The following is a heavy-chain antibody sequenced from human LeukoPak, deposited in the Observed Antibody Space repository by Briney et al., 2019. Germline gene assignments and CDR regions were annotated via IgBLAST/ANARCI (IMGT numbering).Heavy chain of an antibody. CDR1: GFTFSRYG. CDR2: ILYDGSNK. Sequence: PGGSLRLSCVASGFTFSRYGMHWVRQTPGKGLEWVAVILYDGSNKYYADSVKGRFTISRDNSKNTLYLQMNSLRAEDTAVYYCAKDLRSYYYDSSGYYDYWGQGTLVTVSS. CDR3: AKDLRSYYYDSSGYYDY. J-gene: IGHJ4*02. V-gene: IGHV3-30*18. D-gene: IGHD3-22*01.